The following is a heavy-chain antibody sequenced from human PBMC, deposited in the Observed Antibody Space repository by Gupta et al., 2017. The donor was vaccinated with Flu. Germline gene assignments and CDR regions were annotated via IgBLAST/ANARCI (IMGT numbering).Heavy chain of an antibody. CDR3: ARDIDWKWS. J-gene: IGHJ3*01. CDR2: IYTSGGT. V-gene: IGHV4-61*02. D-gene: IGHD1-1*01. Sequence: QVQLQESGPGLVKPSETLSLTCTVSGDSISSGSYYWSWVRQPAGKGLEWIGRIYTSGGTDYNPSLKSRVTISVDTSKNQFSLKLTAVTAADTDVYYCARDIDWKWSWGQGTMVTVSS. CDR1: GDSISSGSYY.